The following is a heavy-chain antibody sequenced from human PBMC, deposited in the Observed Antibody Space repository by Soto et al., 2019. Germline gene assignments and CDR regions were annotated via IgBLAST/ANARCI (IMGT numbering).Heavy chain of an antibody. Sequence: GGSLRLSCAASGFTFSSYGMHWVRQAPGKGLEWVAVISYDGSNKYYADSVKGRFTISRDNSKNTLYLQMNSLRAEDTAVYYCAKDDYSNYGWGQGTLVTVSS. J-gene: IGHJ4*02. CDR2: ISYDGSNK. V-gene: IGHV3-30*18. CDR1: GFTFSSYG. CDR3: AKDDYSNYG. D-gene: IGHD4-4*01.